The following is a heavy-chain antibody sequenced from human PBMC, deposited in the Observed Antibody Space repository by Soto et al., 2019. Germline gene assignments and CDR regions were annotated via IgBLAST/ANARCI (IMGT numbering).Heavy chain of an antibody. CDR1: GFTFSSYA. D-gene: IGHD2-8*01. V-gene: IGHV3-30-3*01. Sequence: QVQLVESEGGVVQPGRSLRLSCAASGFTFSSYAMHWVRQAPGKGLEWVAVISYDGSNKYYADSVKGRFTISRDNSKNTLYLQMNSLRAEDTAVYYCARDLMGYYYGMDVWGQGTTVTVSS. CDR3: ARDLMGYYYGMDV. J-gene: IGHJ6*02. CDR2: ISYDGSNK.